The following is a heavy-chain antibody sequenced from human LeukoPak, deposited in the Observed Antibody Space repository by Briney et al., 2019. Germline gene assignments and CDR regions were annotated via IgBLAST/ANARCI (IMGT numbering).Heavy chain of an antibody. D-gene: IGHD1-14*01. V-gene: IGHV1-18*01. CDR2: ISGYNSNR. CDR1: VYTFTHFG. Sequence: ASLKVSCKPAVYTFTHFGINCVRQAPGQPLEWMGWISGYNSNRNYEQNLQNRGTRTTDTSTSTAFMEVRSLGSDDTAVYYCTRGGFTGDSDYWGQGTLVIVSS. CDR3: TRGGFTGDSDY. J-gene: IGHJ4*02.